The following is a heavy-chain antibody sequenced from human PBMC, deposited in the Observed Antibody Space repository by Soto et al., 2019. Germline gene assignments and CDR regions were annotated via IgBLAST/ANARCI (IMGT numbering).Heavy chain of an antibody. CDR1: GFSFSEYG. J-gene: IGHJ1*01. D-gene: IGHD2-2*02. CDR2: ISGNKMTT. V-gene: IGHV3-23*04. CDR3: AKRRLNTLTSLSDF. Sequence: EIQLVESGGGLAQPGGSLRLSCVASGFSFSEYGMSWVRQTPQKTLEWVASISGNKMTTFYPDSVKGRFFISRDNSDNTLHLQMNTLRDDDTAIYYCAKRRLNTLTSLSDFWGQGVQVTVSS.